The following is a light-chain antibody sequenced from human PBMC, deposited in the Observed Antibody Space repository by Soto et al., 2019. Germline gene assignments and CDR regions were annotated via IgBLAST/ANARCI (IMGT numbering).Light chain of an antibody. CDR3: QQYENLPT. CDR2: DAS. Sequence: DIPMTQSPSSLSASVGDRVTITCQANQNINNYLNWYQQKPGRAPKLLIYDASNLEAGVPSRFRGSGSGTDFTFTISRLQPEDIATYYCQQYENLPTFGQGTRLEIK. CDR1: QNINNY. J-gene: IGKJ5*01. V-gene: IGKV1-33*01.